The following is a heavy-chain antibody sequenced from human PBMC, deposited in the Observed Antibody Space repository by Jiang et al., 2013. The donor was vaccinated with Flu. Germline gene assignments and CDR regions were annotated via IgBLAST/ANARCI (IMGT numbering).Heavy chain of an antibody. CDR3: ARGWGVVPAAMNWFDP. J-gene: IGHJ5*02. Sequence: LEWVAVIWYDGSNKYYADSVKGRFTISRDNSKNTLYLQMNSLRAEDTAVYYCARGWGVVPAAMNWFDPWGQGTLVTVSS. V-gene: IGHV3-33*01. D-gene: IGHD2-2*01. CDR2: IWYDGSNK.